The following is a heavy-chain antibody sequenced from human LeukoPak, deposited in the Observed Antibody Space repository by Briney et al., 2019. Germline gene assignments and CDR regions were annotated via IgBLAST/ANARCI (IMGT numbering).Heavy chain of an antibody. V-gene: IGHV3-48*04. J-gene: IGHJ4*02. CDR3: ARANYYDISGYDY. CDR1: GFTFSDYG. Sequence: GGSLRLSCAASGFTFSDYGMNCVRQAPGKGLEWVSYIASSGSTIYYADSVKGRFTISRDNAKNSLYLQMNSLRAEDTAVYYCARANYYDISGYDYWGQGTLVTVSS. CDR2: IASSGSTI. D-gene: IGHD3-22*01.